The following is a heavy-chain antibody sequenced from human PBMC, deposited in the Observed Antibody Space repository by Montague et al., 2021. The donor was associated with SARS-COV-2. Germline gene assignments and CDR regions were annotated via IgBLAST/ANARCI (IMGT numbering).Heavy chain of an antibody. CDR1: GDSITSGGYF. CDR3: AASGRRGYSNPFHH. Sequence: TLSLTCTVSGDSITSGGYFWNWIRQHPGKGLEYIGAISYSGRTYYKPSLTSRVSISMDTSKNAFSLSLHSVTAADTAVYFCAASGRRGYSNPFHHCGRGSLVTVSS. J-gene: IGHJ4*02. D-gene: IGHD4-11*01. V-gene: IGHV4-31*03. CDR2: ISYSGRT.